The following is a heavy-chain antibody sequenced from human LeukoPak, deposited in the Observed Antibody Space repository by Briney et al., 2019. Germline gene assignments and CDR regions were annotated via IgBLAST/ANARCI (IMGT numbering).Heavy chain of an antibody. CDR3: AHXXXTMVRGVIIKTFDY. CDR1: GFSLSTSGVG. V-gene: IGHV2-5*02. CDR2: IYWDDDK. Sequence: SGPTLVKPTQTLTLTCTFSGFSLSTSGVGVGWIRQPPGKALEWLALIYWDDDKRYSPSLKSRLTITKDTSKNQVVLTMTNMDPVXXXXXYXAHXXXTMVRGVIIKTFDYWGQGTLVTVSS. D-gene: IGHD3-10*01. J-gene: IGHJ4*02.